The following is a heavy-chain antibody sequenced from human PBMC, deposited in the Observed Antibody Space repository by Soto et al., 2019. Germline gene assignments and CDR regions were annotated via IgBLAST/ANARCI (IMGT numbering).Heavy chain of an antibody. CDR1: GYTFTGYY. V-gene: IGHV1-2*04. J-gene: IGHJ4*02. D-gene: IGHD2-21*01. CDR3: ARDLNSRYFDY. CDR2: INPNSGGT. Sequence: GASVKVSCKASGYTFTGYYMHWARQAPGQGLEWMGWINPNSGGTNYAQKFQGWVTMTRDTSISTAYMELSRLRSDVTAVYYCARDLNSRYFDYWGQGTLVTVSS.